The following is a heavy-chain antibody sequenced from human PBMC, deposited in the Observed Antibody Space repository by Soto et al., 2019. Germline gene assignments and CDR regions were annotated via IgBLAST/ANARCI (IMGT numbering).Heavy chain of an antibody. J-gene: IGHJ6*01. CDR1: GFTFSTYG. CDR2: IWYDGSKI. Sequence: QVQLVQSGGGVVQPGGSLRLSCAASGFTFSTYGMHWVRQAPGKGLEWVAVIWYDGSKIYYADSVKGRFTISRDNSESTLYRQMNSLRAEDTAVYYCARPLEQHQLGFGMDVWGQGSPVTVSS. V-gene: IGHV3-33*01. CDR3: ARPLEQHQLGFGMDV. D-gene: IGHD6-13*01.